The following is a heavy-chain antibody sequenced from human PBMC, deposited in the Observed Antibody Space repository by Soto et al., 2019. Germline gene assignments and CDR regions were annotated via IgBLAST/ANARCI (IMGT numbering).Heavy chain of an antibody. V-gene: IGHV3-30*04. CDR2: VSFVGRLK. D-gene: IGHD1-26*01. Sequence: GESLTLSCLASGFTFRTSAMHWSRHPPGKGLRWVGFVSFVGRLKYYADSVKGRFTSSRDNSNNTVLLQMNNLRPEDTAVYYCAKEDFASSAPPYYNYGMDVWGRGTTVTVSS. CDR3: AKEDFASSAPPYYNYGMDV. CDR1: GFTFRTSA. J-gene: IGHJ6*02.